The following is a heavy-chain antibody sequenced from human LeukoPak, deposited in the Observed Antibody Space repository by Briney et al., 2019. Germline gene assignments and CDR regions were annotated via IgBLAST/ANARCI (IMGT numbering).Heavy chain of an antibody. CDR2: ISGSDTTT. D-gene: IGHD3-16*01. CDR3: VRLGTGIDA. V-gene: IGHV3-23*01. Sequence: PGGSLRLSCAASGFTFSTYTMSCVRQPPGKGLEWVSAISGSDTTTYYADSVKGRFAISRDNSKSTLYLQMNSLRVEDTALYYCVRLGTGIDAWGQGTQVTVSS. CDR1: GFTFSTYT. J-gene: IGHJ5*02.